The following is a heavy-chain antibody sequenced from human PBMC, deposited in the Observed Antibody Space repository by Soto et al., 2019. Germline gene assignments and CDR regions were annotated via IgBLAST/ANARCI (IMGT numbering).Heavy chain of an antibody. CDR1: GYTFTGYY. CDR2: INPNSGGT. D-gene: IGHD4-17*01. Sequence: GASVKVSCKASGYTFTGYYMHWVRQAPGQGLEWMGWINPNSGGTNYAQKFQGRVTMTRDTSISTAYMELSRLRSDDTAVYYCARDPSDYGDYLNAFDIWGQGTMVT. CDR3: ARDPSDYGDYLNAFDI. V-gene: IGHV1-2*02. J-gene: IGHJ3*02.